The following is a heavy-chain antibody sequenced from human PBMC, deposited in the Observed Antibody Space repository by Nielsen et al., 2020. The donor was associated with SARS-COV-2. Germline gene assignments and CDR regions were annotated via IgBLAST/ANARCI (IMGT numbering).Heavy chain of an antibody. CDR1: GFTFTSSA. CDR2: IVVGNGYT. V-gene: IGHV1-58*02. J-gene: IGHJ6*02. CDR3: AAESRRSGMDV. Sequence: SVKVSCKASGFTFTSSAMQWVRQARGQRLEWIGWIVVGNGYTNYAQKFQERVTITRDMSTSTAYMELSNLRFDDTAIYYCAAESRRSGMDVWGQGTTVTVSS.